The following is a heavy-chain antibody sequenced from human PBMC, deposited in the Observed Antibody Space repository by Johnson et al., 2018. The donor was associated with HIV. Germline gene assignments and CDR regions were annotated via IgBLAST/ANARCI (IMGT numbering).Heavy chain of an antibody. Sequence: QVQLVESGGGLIQPGGSLRLSCAASGFTVSSNYMSWLRQAPGKALEWVAFIRYDGSNKYYADSVKGRFTISKDNSRNTLFLHMNSLRADDTAVYYCARELRIAARGLAFDICGRGTMVTVSS. J-gene: IGHJ3*02. D-gene: IGHD6-6*01. V-gene: IGHV3-30*02. CDR2: IRYDGSNK. CDR3: ARELRIAARGLAFDI. CDR1: GFTVSSNY.